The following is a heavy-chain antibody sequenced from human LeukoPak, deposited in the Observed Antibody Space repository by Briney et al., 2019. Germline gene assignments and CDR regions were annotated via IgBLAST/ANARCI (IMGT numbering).Heavy chain of an antibody. CDR3: AREGYCSGGSCRPAAFDI. J-gene: IGHJ3*02. CDR1: GGSISSYY. D-gene: IGHD2-15*01. Sequence: SETLSLTCTVSGGSISSYYWSWIPQPPGKGLEWIGYIYYSGSTNYNPSLKSRVTISVDTSKNQFSLKLSSVTAADTAVYYCAREGYCSGGSCRPAAFDIWGQGTMVTVSS. V-gene: IGHV4-59*01. CDR2: IYYSGST.